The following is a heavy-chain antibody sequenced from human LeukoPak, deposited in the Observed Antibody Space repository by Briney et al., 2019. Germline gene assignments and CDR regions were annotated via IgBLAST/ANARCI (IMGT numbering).Heavy chain of an antibody. V-gene: IGHV1-2*02. J-gene: IGHJ4*02. D-gene: IGHD3-22*01. CDR3: ARAPMIVVVFTPRLDY. Sequence: GASVKVSCKTSGYTFTGYYMHWVRQAPGQGLEWMGWINPNTGGTNYTQKFQGRVTMTSDTSISTAYMELSSLRSDDTAVYYCARAPMIVVVFTPRLDYWGQGTLVTVSS. CDR2: INPNTGGT. CDR1: GYTFTGYY.